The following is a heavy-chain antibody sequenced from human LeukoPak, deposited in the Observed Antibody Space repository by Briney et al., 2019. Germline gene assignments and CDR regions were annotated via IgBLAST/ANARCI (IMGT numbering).Heavy chain of an antibody. J-gene: IGHJ4*02. Sequence: GGSLRLSCAASGFTFTNYPMIWVRQAPGRGLTWVSGISGSGGSTYYADSVKGRFTISRDNPRSTLYLQMSSLRAEDTAVYHCARKLSGYAPFDCWGQGTLVTVSS. V-gene: IGHV3-23*01. D-gene: IGHD5-12*01. CDR1: GFTFTNYP. CDR3: ARKLSGYAPFDC. CDR2: ISGSGGST.